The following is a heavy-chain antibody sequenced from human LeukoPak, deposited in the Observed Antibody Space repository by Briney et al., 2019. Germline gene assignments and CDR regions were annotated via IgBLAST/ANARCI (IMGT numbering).Heavy chain of an antibody. J-gene: IGHJ4*02. Sequence: PGGSLRLSCAASGFTFSNYWIHWVRQAPGQGLVWVSRINSDGSITSYADSVKGRFTISRDNVKNTLYLQMNSLRAEDTAVYYCASRDVVVTATDLDYWGQGTLVTVSS. CDR3: ASRDVVVTATDLDY. D-gene: IGHD2-21*02. CDR1: GFTFSNYW. V-gene: IGHV3-74*01. CDR2: INSDGSIT.